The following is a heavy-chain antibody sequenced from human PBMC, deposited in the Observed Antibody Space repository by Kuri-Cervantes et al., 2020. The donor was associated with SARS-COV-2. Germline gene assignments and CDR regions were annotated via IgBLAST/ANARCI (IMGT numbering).Heavy chain of an antibody. D-gene: IGHD2-15*01. CDR3: ARPLCSGGSCYSVYDY. CDR1: GGSISSGGYY. J-gene: IGHJ4*02. V-gene: IGHV4-39*07. CDR2: INHSGST. Sequence: GSLRLSCTVSGGSISSGGYYWSWIRQPPGKGLEWIGEINHSGSTNYNPSLKSRVTISVDTSKNQFSLKLSSVTAADTAVYYCARPLCSGGSCYSVYDYWGQGTRVTGSS.